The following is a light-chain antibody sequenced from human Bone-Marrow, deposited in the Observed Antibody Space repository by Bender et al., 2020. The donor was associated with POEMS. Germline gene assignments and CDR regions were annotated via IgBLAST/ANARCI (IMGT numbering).Light chain of an antibody. Sequence: YELTQSPSVSVSPGQTARITCSADVLPKQYAYWYRQKPGQAPVLLIFKDRERPSGIPERFSGSSSGTTATLTITGVQAEDEADYFCQSGDSSESVVFGGGTKLTVL. CDR3: QSGDSSESVV. J-gene: IGLJ2*01. CDR1: VLPKQY. V-gene: IGLV3-25*03. CDR2: KDR.